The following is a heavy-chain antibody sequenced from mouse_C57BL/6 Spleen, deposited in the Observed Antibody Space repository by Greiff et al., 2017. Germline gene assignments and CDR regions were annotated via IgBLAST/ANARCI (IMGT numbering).Heavy chain of an antibody. V-gene: IGHV1-63*01. D-gene: IGHD2-5*01. Sequence: VQLQQSGAELVRPGTSVKMSCKASGYTFTNYWIGWAKQRPGHGLEWIGASYPGGGYTNYHEQFKGKATLTADKSSSTAYMQFSSLTSEDSAIYYCARRNTNYEYFDVWGTGTTVTVSS. J-gene: IGHJ1*03. CDR2: SYPGGGYT. CDR1: GYTFTNYW. CDR3: ARRNTNYEYFDV.